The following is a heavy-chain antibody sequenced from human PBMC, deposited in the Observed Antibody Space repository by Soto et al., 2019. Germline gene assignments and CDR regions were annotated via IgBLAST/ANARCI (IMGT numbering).Heavy chain of an antibody. J-gene: IGHJ6*02. CDR2: IYTSGST. CDR1: GGSISSYY. Sequence: SETLSLTCTVSGGSISSYYWSWIRQPAGKGLEWIGRIYTSGSTNYNPSLKSRVTMSVDTSKNQFSLKLSSVTAADTAVYYCAGRYQLLYYYYGMDVWRQGTTVTVSS. D-gene: IGHD2-2*01. CDR3: AGRYQLLYYYYGMDV. V-gene: IGHV4-4*07.